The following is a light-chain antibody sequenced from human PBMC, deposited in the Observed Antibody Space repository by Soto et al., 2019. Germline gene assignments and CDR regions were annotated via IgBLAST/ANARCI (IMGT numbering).Light chain of an antibody. CDR2: DTT. V-gene: IGLV7-46*01. CDR1: TGPVTSGHF. CDR3: LLSYSGYRSVV. Sequence: QTVVTQEPSLTVSPGGTVTLTCASSTGPVTSGHFTYWFQQKPGQGPTTLIFDTTNRHSWTPARFSGSLLGDKAALTLSGAQPEDEADYYCLLSYSGYRSVVFGGGTKLTVL. J-gene: IGLJ3*02.